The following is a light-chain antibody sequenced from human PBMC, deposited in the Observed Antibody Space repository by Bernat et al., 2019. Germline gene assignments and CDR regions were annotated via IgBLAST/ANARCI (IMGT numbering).Light chain of an antibody. V-gene: IGKV3-20*01. J-gene: IGKJ5*01. Sequence: EIVLTQSPGTLSLSPGERATLSCRASQSVSSGYLAWYQQKPGQAPRLLIYGASSRATGIPDRFSGSGSGTDFTLTISRLEPEDSAVYYCQQYGDWVTFGQGTRLESK. CDR3: QQYGDWVT. CDR1: QSVSSGY. CDR2: GAS.